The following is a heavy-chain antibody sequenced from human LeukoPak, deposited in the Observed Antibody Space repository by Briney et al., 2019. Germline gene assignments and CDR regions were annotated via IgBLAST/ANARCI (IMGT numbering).Heavy chain of an antibody. CDR3: ARMGEYDSTESWFDP. CDR2: IYYSGST. Sequence: SETLSLTCTVSGGSISSGDYYWSWIRQPPGKGLEWIGYIYYSGSTYYNPSLKSRVTISVDTSKNQFSLKLSSVTAADTAVYYCARMGEYDSTESWFDPWGQGTLVTVSS. D-gene: IGHD3-22*01. V-gene: IGHV4-30-4*01. J-gene: IGHJ5*02. CDR1: GGSISSGDYY.